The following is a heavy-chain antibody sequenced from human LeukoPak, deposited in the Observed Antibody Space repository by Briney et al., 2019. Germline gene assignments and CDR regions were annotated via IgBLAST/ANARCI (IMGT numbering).Heavy chain of an antibody. J-gene: IGHJ4*02. CDR2: IYSGGST. V-gene: IGHV3-53*01. CDR1: GLTVSSNY. D-gene: IGHD6-6*01. CDR3: AKLDSSSSPGADH. Sequence: PGGSLRLSCAASGLTVSSNYMSWVRQAPGKGLEWVSVIYSGGSTYYADSVKGRFTISRDNSKNTLYLQTNSLRAEDTAVYYCAKLDSSSSPGADHWGQGTLVTVSS.